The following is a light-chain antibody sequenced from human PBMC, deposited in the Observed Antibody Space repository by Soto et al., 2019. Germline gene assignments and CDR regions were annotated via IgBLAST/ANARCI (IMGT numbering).Light chain of an antibody. J-gene: IGKJ4*01. V-gene: IGKV3-15*01. CDR1: QSVRSN. CDR2: GAS. CDR3: QQYNEWPPLT. Sequence: EIVMTQSPATLSVSPGERATLSCRASQSVRSNLAWYQQKPGQSPRLLIYGASTRATDIPARFSGSGSGTEFTLTISNLQSEDFAVYYCQQYNEWPPLTFGGGTKVDIK.